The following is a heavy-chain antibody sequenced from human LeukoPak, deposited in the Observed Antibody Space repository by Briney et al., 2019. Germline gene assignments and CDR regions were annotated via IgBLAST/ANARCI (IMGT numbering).Heavy chain of an antibody. CDR1: GFSITNYA. CDR3: AKGRQLHDP. CDR2: TSGSSGTI. Sequence: PGGSLRLSCAASGFSITNYAMSWVRQAPGKGLEWVSSTSGSSGTIDYAESVKGRFIISRDNSKNAQYLQMNSLRPEDTATYYCAKGRQLHDPWGQGTLVTVSS. J-gene: IGHJ5*02. V-gene: IGHV3-23*01. D-gene: IGHD1-26*01.